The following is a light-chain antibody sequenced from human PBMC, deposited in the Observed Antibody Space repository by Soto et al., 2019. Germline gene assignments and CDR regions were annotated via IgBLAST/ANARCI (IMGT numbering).Light chain of an antibody. CDR1: QSVSSSY. CDR2: GAS. CDR3: QQYGSLLT. Sequence: EIVLTQSPGTLSLSPGERATLSCRASQSVSSSYLGWYQQKPGQAPRLLIYGASSRATGIPDRFSGSGSGTDFTLTISRLEPEDFAVYYCQQYGSLLTFGEGTKVEIK. J-gene: IGKJ4*01. V-gene: IGKV3-20*01.